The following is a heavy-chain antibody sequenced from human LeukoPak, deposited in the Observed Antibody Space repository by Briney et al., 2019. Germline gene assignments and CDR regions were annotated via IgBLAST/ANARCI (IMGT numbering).Heavy chain of an antibody. V-gene: IGHV1-3*01. CDR2: INAGNGNT. Sequence: ASVKVSCKASGYTFTSYAMHWVRQAPGQRLEWMGWINAGNGNTKYSQKFQGRVTITRDTSASTAYMELSSQRSEDTAVYYCAREDCGGDCYPWASNAFDIWGQGTMVTVSS. J-gene: IGHJ3*02. CDR1: GYTFTSYA. D-gene: IGHD2-21*02. CDR3: AREDCGGDCYPWASNAFDI.